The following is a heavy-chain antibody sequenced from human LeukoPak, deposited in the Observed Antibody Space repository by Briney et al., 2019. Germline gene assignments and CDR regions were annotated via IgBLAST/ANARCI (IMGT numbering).Heavy chain of an antibody. CDR2: IWYDGSQE. CDR1: GFSFSNYG. CDR3: ARDSGELRNSFDM. J-gene: IGHJ3*02. Sequence: PGGSLRLSCVASGFSFSNYGMHWVRQAPGRGLEWVAVIWYDGSQEYYADSVKGRFTISGDNSKNTLDLQMNSLRVEDTAVYYCARDSGELRNSFDMWGHGTMVTVSS. V-gene: IGHV3-33*01. D-gene: IGHD1-7*01.